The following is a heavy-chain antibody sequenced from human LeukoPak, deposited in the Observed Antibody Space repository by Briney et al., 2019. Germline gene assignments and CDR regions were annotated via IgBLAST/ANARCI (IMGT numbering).Heavy chain of an antibody. D-gene: IGHD2-15*01. CDR2: IYHSGST. CDR1: SYSISSDYY. CDR3: ARDLRYCSGGSCHRRFDP. V-gene: IGHV4-38-2*02. Sequence: SETLSLTCAVSSYSISSDYYWGWIRQPPGKGLEWIGTIYHSGSTYYNPSLKSRVTISVDTSKNQFSLKLSSVTAADTAVYYCARDLRYCSGGSCHRRFDPWGQGTLVTVSS. J-gene: IGHJ5*02.